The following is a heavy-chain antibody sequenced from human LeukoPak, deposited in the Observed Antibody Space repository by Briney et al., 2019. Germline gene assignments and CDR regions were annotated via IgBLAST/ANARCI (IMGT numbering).Heavy chain of an antibody. CDR1: GDTFRDTY. V-gene: IGHV1-2*02. CDR3: ARGLIRSGGYGFDF. CDR2: INPSSGGS. Sequence: GASVQVSFKASGDTFRDTYVHWVRQASGHGHEWMGWINPSSGGSESAKRFQGRVTMTRDSSVSTAYMELKSLTSDDTAVYYCARGLIRSGGYGFDFWGQGTLVTVSS. J-gene: IGHJ4*02. D-gene: IGHD5-12*01.